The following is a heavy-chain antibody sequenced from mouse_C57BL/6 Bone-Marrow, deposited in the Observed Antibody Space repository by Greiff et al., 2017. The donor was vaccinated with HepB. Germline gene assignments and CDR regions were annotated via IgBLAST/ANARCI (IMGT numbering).Heavy chain of an antibody. V-gene: IGHV1-55*01. CDR1: GYTFTSYW. CDR2: IYPGSGST. D-gene: IGHD1-1*01. CDR3: APYDYGSTLFDY. Sequence: QVQLQQPGAELVKPGASVKMSCKASGYTFTSYWITWVKQRPGQGLEWIGDIYPGSGSTNYNEKFKSKATLTVDTSSSTAYMQLSSLTAEDAAVYYCAPYDYGSTLFDYWGQGTTLTVSS. J-gene: IGHJ2*01.